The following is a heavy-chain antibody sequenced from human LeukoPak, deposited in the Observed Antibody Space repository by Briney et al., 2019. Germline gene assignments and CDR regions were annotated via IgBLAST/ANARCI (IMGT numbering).Heavy chain of an antibody. V-gene: IGHV4-59*01. CDR1: GGSISSYY. J-gene: IGHJ3*02. Sequence: SETLSLTCTVSGGSISSYYWSWIRQPPGKGLEWIGYIYYSGSTNYNPSLKSRVTISVDTSKNQFSLRLSSVTAADTAVYYCARDPTYYGDAFDIWGQGTMVTVSS. CDR2: IYYSGST. D-gene: IGHD3-3*01. CDR3: ARDPTYYGDAFDI.